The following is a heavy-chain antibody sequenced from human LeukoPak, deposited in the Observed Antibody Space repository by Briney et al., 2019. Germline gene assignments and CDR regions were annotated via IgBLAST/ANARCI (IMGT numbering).Heavy chain of an antibody. D-gene: IGHD2-15*01. CDR3: ARDSLRYCSGGSCYVHY. CDR1: GFTFSSYS. J-gene: IGHJ4*02. V-gene: IGHV3-21*01. Sequence: PGGSLRLSCAASGFTFSSYSMNWVRQAPGKGLEWVSSISSSSSYIYYADSVKGRFTISRDNSKNTLYLQMNSLRAEDTAVYYCARDSLRYCSGGSCYVHYWGQGTLVTVSS. CDR2: ISSSSSYI.